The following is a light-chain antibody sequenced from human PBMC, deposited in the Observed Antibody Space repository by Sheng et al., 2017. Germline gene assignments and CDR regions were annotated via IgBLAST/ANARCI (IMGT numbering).Light chain of an antibody. Sequence: DIQMTQSPSSLSASVGDRISITCRASQGIDTYLAWYQQKPGKVPKLLIYATSILHSGVPSRFSGRGSGTDFTLTISSLQPEDVATYYCQQYYSFPPYTFGQGTKLEI. CDR1: QGIDTY. J-gene: IGKJ2*01. V-gene: IGKV1-27*01. CDR3: QQYYSFPPYT. CDR2: ATS.